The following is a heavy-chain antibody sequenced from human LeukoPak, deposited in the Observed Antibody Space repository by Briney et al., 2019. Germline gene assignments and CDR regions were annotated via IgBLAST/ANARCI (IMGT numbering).Heavy chain of an antibody. CDR3: ARDWGYCSGGSCYEYYYYYMDV. CDR2: ITGSGTII. CDR1: GFTFSSYA. D-gene: IGHD2-15*01. J-gene: IGHJ6*03. Sequence: GGSLRLSCAASGFTFSSYAMSWVRQAPGKGLEWVSFITGSGTIIYYADSVKGRFTISRDNAKNSVFLQMNSLRAEDTAVYYCARDWGYCSGGSCYEYYYYYMDVWGKGTTVTVSS. V-gene: IGHV3-48*01.